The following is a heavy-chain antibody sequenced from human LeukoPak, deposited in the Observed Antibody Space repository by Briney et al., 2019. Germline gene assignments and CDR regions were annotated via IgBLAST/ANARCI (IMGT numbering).Heavy chain of an antibody. J-gene: IGHJ5*02. V-gene: IGHV1-69*04. CDR2: IIPILGIA. CDR1: GGTFSSYA. D-gene: IGHD4-11*01. CDR3: ARVQGLKFDP. Sequence: ASVKVSCKASGGTFSSYAISWVRQAPGQGLEWMGRIIPILGIANYAQKFQGRVTITADKSTSTAYMELSSLRSDDTAVYYCARVQGLKFDPWGQGTLVTVSS.